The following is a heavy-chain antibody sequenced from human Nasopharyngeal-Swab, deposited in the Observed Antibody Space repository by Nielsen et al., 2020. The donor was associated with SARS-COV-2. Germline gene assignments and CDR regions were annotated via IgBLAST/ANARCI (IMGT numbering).Heavy chain of an antibody. V-gene: IGHV3-23*01. CDR3: AKYNWNTMATFDP. D-gene: IGHD1-20*01. J-gene: IGHJ5*02. CDR2: ISFSGQSR. CDR1: GFIFSSVA. Sequence: GGSLKLSVAASGFIFSSVALSWVRRAPAKGLEWVSAISFSGQSRHYAESVKGRFTISRDNSKNTLYLQMNSLRAEDTAVYYCAKYNWNTMATFDPWGQGTLVTVSS.